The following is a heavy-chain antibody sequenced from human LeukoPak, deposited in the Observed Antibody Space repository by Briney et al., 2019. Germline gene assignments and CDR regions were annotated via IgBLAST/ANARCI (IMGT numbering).Heavy chain of an antibody. V-gene: IGHV4-39*07. J-gene: IGHJ5*02. CDR3: ARDYYGSGSYEGNWFDP. CDR2: IYYSGST. CDR1: GGSISSSSYY. D-gene: IGHD3-10*01. Sequence: PSETLSLTCTVSGGSISSSSYYWGWIRQPPGKGLEWIGSIYYSGSTYYNPSLKSRVTISVDTSKNQFSLKLSSVTAADTAVYYCARDYYGSGSYEGNWFDPWGQGTLVTVSS.